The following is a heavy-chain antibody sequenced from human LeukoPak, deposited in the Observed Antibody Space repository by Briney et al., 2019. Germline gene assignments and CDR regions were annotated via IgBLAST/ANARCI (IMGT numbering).Heavy chain of an antibody. Sequence: GGSLRLSCAASGFTLSSYAMNWVRQAPGKGLEWVSAISGNGYAYYADSVKGRFTISRDNSKNTLYLQMSSLRAEDTAVYYCAKRGAEVGTTVAPGDYWGQRTLLTVSS. CDR3: AKRGAEVGTTVAPGDY. CDR1: GFTLSSYA. J-gene: IGHJ4*02. D-gene: IGHD1-26*01. V-gene: IGHV3-23*01. CDR2: ISGNGYA.